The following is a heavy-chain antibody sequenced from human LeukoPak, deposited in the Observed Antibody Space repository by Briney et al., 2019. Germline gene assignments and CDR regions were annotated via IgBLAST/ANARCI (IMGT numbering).Heavy chain of an antibody. D-gene: IGHD1-26*01. CDR1: GFTFSSSG. J-gene: IGHJ4*02. V-gene: IGHV3-30*03. Sequence: GGSLRLSCAASGFTFSSSGMHWVRQAPGKGLEWLAVISNDGSNKYYADSVKGRFTISRDNAKNTLSLQMNSLRAEDTAVYYCARMGSYSGNYLFDYWGQGTLVTVSS. CDR2: ISNDGSNK. CDR3: ARMGSYSGNYLFDY.